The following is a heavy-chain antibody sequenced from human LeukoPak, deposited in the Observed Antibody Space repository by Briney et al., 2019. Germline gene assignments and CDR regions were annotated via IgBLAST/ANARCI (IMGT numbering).Heavy chain of an antibody. D-gene: IGHD4-17*01. J-gene: IGHJ4*02. Sequence: SVKVSCKASGGTFSSYAISWVRQAPGQGLEWMGRIIPILGIANYAQKFQGRVTITADKSTSTAYMELSSLRSEDTAVYYCARDRRSVTGGHDYWGQGTLVPVSS. CDR2: IIPILGIA. CDR1: GGTFSSYA. V-gene: IGHV1-69*04. CDR3: ARDRRSVTGGHDY.